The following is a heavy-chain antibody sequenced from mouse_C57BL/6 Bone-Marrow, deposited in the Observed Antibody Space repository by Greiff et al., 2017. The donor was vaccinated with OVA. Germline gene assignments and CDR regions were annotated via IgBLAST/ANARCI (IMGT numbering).Heavy chain of an antibody. CDR3: ARYSNYDYFDY. J-gene: IGHJ2*01. CDR1: GYTFTSYW. CDR2: IDPSDSYT. V-gene: IGHV1-69*01. Sequence: QVQLQQPGAELVMPGASVKLSCKASGYTFTSYWMHWVKQRPGQGLEWIGEIDPSDSYTNSNQKFKGKSTLTVDKSSSTAYMQLSSLTSYDSAVYYCARYSNYDYFDYWGQGTTLTVSS. D-gene: IGHD2-5*01.